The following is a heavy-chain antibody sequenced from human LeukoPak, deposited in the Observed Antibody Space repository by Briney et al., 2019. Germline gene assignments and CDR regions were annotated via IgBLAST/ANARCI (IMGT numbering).Heavy chain of an antibody. D-gene: IGHD6-19*01. V-gene: IGHV4-39*07. CDR3: ARLGSSGWYINWFDP. CDR1: GGSISSSSYY. Sequence: PSETLSLTCTVSGGSISSSSYYWGWIRQPPGEGLEWIGSIYYSGSTYYNPSLKSRVTISVDTSKNQFSLKLSSVTAADTAVYYCARLGSSGWYINWFDPWGQGTLVTVSS. CDR2: IYYSGST. J-gene: IGHJ5*02.